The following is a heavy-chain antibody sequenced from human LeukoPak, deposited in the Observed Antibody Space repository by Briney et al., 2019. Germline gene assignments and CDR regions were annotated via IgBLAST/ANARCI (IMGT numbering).Heavy chain of an antibody. CDR1: GFTSSSYW. CDR2: IKKDGSEK. V-gene: IGHV3-7*01. D-gene: IGHD5-18*01. J-gene: IGHJ4*02. Sequence: GGSLRLSCAASGFTSSSYWMSWVRQAPGKGLEWVANIKKDGSEKYYVDSVKGRFTISRDSAKTSLYLQMISLRAEDTAVYYCARHLSGVTGYTYGRGIDYWGQGTLVTVSS. CDR3: ARHLSGVTGYTYGRGIDY.